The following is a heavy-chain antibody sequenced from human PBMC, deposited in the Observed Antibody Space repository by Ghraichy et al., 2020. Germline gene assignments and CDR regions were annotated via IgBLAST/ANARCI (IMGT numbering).Heavy chain of an antibody. J-gene: IGHJ6*02. CDR3: ARGILMLSNYYGSGSYYNVGGFRYYYYGMDV. Sequence: GGSLRLSCAASGFTFSSYGMHWVRQAPGKGLEWVAVIWYDGSNKYYADSVKGRFTISRDNSKNTLYLQMNSLRAEDTAVYYCARGILMLSNYYGSGSYYNVGGFRYYYYGMDVWGQGTTGTVSS. CDR1: GFTFSSYG. V-gene: IGHV3-33*01. D-gene: IGHD3-10*01. CDR2: IWYDGSNK.